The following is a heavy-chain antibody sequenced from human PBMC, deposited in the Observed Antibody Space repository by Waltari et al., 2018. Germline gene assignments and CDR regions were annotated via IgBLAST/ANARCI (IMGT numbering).Heavy chain of an antibody. CDR1: GFTFRGFA. V-gene: IGHV3-73*02. CDR3: TSGSYYRMDV. D-gene: IGHD1-26*01. Sequence: EVQLVESGGGLVGPGGSLQLPCAASGFTFRGFAMHWVRQGSGKGLEWVGRIRSKANSYATAYAASVKGRFTISRDDSKNTAYLQMNSLKTEDTAVYYCTSGSYYRMDVWGQGTTVTVSS. CDR2: IRSKANSYAT. J-gene: IGHJ6*02.